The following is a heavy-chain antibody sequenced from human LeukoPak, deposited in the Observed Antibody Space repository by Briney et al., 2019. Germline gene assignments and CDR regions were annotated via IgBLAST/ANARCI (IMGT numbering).Heavy chain of an antibody. CDR1: GGSISSGDYY. Sequence: SETLSLTCTVSGGSISSGDYYWSWIRQPPGKGLEWIGYIYYSGSTYYNPSLKSRVTISVDTSKNQFSLKLSSVTAADTAVYYCARVRYSGSYYFDYWGQRTLVTVSS. CDR3: ARVRYSGSYYFDY. V-gene: IGHV4-30-4*08. CDR2: IYYSGST. D-gene: IGHD1-26*01. J-gene: IGHJ4*02.